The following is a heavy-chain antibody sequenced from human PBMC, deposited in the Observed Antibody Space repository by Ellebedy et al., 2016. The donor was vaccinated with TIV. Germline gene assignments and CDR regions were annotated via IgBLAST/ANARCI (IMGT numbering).Heavy chain of an antibody. V-gene: IGHV4-31*03. CDR3: ARGDSSSSAFDY. Sequence: SETLSLXXTVSGGSISSGGYYWSWIRQHPGKGLEWIGYIYYSGSTYYNPSLKSRVTISVDTSKNQFSLKLSSVTAADTAVYYCARGDSSSSAFDYWGQGTLVTVSS. J-gene: IGHJ4*02. CDR2: IYYSGST. CDR1: GGSISSGGYY. D-gene: IGHD6-6*01.